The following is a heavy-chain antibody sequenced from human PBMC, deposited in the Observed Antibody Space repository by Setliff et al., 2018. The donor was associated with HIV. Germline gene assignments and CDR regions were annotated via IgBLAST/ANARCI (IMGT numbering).Heavy chain of an antibody. Sequence: SVKVSCKASGGTFSSYAISWVRQAPGQGLEWMGGIIPIFGTANYAQKFQGRVTITADESTSTAYMELSSLRSEDTAVYYCAHRRLSTYGGFDYWGPGTLVTVSS. CDR2: IIPIFGTA. J-gene: IGHJ4*02. V-gene: IGHV1-69*13. CDR1: GGTFSSYA. D-gene: IGHD4-17*01. CDR3: AHRRLSTYGGFDY.